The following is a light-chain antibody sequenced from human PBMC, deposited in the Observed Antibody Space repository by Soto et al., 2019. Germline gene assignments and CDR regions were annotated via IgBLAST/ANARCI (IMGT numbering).Light chain of an antibody. Sequence: QSVLTQPASVSGSPGQSITISCTGTSIDIGTYDFVSWYQQHPGKPPKVMIYEVSNRPSGISDRFSGSKSGDTASLTISGLQAEDEADYYCSSYRSNSTLVFGTGTKVTVL. J-gene: IGLJ1*01. CDR2: EVS. CDR1: SIDIGTYDF. V-gene: IGLV2-14*01. CDR3: SSYRSNSTLV.